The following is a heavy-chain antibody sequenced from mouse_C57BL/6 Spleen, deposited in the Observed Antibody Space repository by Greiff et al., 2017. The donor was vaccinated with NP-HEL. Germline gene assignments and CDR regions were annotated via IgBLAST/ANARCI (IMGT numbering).Heavy chain of an antibody. V-gene: IGHV3-6*01. CDR1: GYSITSGYY. J-gene: IGHJ3*01. CDR3: ARDTWDPFAY. D-gene: IGHD4-1*01. CDR2: ISYDGSN. Sequence: VQLQQSGPGLVKPSQSLSLTCSVTGYSITSGYYWNWIRQFPGNKLEWMGYISYDGSNNYNPSLKNRISITRDTSKNQFFLKLNSVTTEDTATYYCARDTWDPFAYWGQGTLVTVSA.